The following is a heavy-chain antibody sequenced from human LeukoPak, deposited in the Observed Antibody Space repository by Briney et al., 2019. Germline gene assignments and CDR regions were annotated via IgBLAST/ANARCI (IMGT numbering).Heavy chain of an antibody. CDR1: GYTVTDYY. D-gene: IGHD2-15*01. J-gene: IGHJ4*02. CDR2: VDAEVCET. V-gene: IGHV1-69-2*01. Sequence: ASVKVSCKVSGYTVTDYYMHWVQQSPGKRLEWMGLVDAEVCETIYAEKFQGRIIIIADTSTDTTYMELSSLRSEDTAVYSCATDRFVVHVRGVDYWGQGTLVTVSS. CDR3: ATDRFVVHVRGVDY.